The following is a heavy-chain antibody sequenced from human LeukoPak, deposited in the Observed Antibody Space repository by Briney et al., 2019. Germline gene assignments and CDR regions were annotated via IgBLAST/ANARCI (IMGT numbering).Heavy chain of an antibody. CDR2: ISVYNVNT. CDR1: GYTFSSYG. V-gene: IGHV1-18*01. J-gene: IGHJ4*02. CDR3: ARDSGATTPY. D-gene: IGHD1-26*01. Sequence: ASVKVSCKASGYTFSSYGISWVRQAPGQGLEWMGWISVYNVNTNYAQKLQGRVTMTTDTSTSTAYMELSSLRSEDTAVYYCARDSGATTPYWGQGTLVTVSS.